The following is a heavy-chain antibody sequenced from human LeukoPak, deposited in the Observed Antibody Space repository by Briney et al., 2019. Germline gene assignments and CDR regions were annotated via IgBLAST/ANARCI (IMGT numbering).Heavy chain of an antibody. V-gene: IGHV4-59*01. Sequence: SETLSLTCTVSGGSISSYYWSWIRQPPGKGLEWIGYIYYSGSTNYNPSLKSRVTISVDTSENQFSLKLSSVTAADTAVYYCARGEYYYDSSGYSSPFFDYWGQGTLVTVSS. D-gene: IGHD3-22*01. CDR3: ARGEYYYDSSGYSSPFFDY. CDR1: GGSISSYY. J-gene: IGHJ4*02. CDR2: IYYSGST.